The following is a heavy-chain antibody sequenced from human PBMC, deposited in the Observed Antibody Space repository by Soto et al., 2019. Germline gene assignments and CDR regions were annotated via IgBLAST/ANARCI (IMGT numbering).Heavy chain of an antibody. J-gene: IGHJ6*02. CDR1: GYTFTGYY. CDR2: INPNSGGT. CDR3: ARDQIFGVDQQGVYYYGMDV. D-gene: IGHD3-3*01. Sequence: ASLKVSCKASGYTFTGYYMHWVRQAPGQGLEWMGWINPNSGGTNYAQKFQGWVTMTRDTSISTAYMELSRLRSDDTAVYYCARDQIFGVDQQGVYYYGMDVWGQGTTVTVSS. V-gene: IGHV1-2*04.